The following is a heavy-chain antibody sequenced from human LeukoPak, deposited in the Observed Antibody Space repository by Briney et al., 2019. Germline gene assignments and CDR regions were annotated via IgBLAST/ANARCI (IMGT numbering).Heavy chain of an antibody. V-gene: IGHV3-48*03. CDR2: ISSGSTI. CDR3: ASFDY. CDR1: GFTFSSYE. J-gene: IGHJ4*02. Sequence: GGSLRLSCAASGFTFSSYEMNWVRQAPGKGLEWVSYISSGSTIYYADSVKGRFTISRDNAKNSLYLQMNSLRAEDTAVYYCASFDYWGQGTLVTVSS.